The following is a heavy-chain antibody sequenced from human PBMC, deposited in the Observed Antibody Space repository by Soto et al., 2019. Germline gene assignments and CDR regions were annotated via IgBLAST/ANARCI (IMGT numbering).Heavy chain of an antibody. J-gene: IGHJ3*02. CDR3: AIVWYGGNPAIYAFDI. CDR1: GGTFSSYA. D-gene: IGHD2-15*01. CDR2: IIPIFGTA. Sequence: QVQLVQSGAEVKKPGSSVKVSCKASGGTFSSYAISWVRQAPGQGLEWMGGIIPIFGTANYAQKFQGRVTITADEATSTADMELSSLRSDDTAVYYCAIVWYGGNPAIYAFDIWGQGTMVTVSS. V-gene: IGHV1-69*01.